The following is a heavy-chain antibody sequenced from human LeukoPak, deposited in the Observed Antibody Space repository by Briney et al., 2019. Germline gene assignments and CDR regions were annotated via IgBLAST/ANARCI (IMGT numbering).Heavy chain of an antibody. J-gene: IGHJ4*02. D-gene: IGHD3-3*01. CDR3: ARRAVSGYYTPYYFDY. CDR2: IDPSDSYT. Sequence: GESLKISCKGSGYSFTSYWISWVRQMPGKGLEWMGRIDPSDSYTNYSPSFQGHVTISADKSISTAYLQWSSLKASDTAMYYCARRAVSGYYTPYYFDYWGQGTLVTVSS. CDR1: GYSFTSYW. V-gene: IGHV5-10-1*01.